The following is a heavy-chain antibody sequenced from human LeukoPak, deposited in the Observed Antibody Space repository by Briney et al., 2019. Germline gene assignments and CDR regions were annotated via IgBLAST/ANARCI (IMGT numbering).Heavy chain of an antibody. D-gene: IGHD3-9*01. Sequence: GGSLRLSCAASGFTFDDYAMHSVRQAPGKGLEWVSGISWNSGSIGYADSVKGRFTISRDNAKNSLYLQMNSLRAEDTALYFFFFELKTAYDILTGYPSGFDYWGQGTLVTVSS. J-gene: IGHJ4*02. CDR3: FFELKTAYDILTGYPSGFDY. CDR2: ISWNSGSI. V-gene: IGHV3-9*01. CDR1: GFTFDDYA.